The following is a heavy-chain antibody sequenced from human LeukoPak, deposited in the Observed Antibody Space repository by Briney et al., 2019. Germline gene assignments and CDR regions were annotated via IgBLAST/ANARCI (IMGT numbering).Heavy chain of an antibody. CDR1: GYTFTSYG. CDR3: ARDRSGRYFRY. Sequence: GASVTVSCKASGYTFTSYGISWVRQAPGQGLEWMGWISAYNGNTNYAQRLLGRVTMTTDTSTRTAYMELRSLRSDDSAVYYCARDRSGRYFRYWGQGTLVTVSS. D-gene: IGHD1-26*01. J-gene: IGHJ1*01. CDR2: ISAYNGNT. V-gene: IGHV1-18*01.